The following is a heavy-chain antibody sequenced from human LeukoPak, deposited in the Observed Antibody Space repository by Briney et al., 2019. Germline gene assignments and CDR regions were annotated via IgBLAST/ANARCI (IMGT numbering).Heavy chain of an antibody. J-gene: IGHJ6*02. CDR3: ARDTPSEGMDV. V-gene: IGHV7-4-1*02. CDR2: INTNTGNP. Sequence: PGGSPRLSCAASGFTFSSYAMHWVRQAPGQGLEWMGWINTNTGNPTYAQGFTGRFVFSLDTSVSTASLQISSLKAEDTAVYYCARDTPSEGMDVWGQGTTVTVSS. D-gene: IGHD1-26*01. CDR1: GFTFSSYA.